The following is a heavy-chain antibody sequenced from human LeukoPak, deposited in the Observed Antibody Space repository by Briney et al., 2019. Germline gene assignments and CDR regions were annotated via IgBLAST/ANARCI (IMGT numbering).Heavy chain of an antibody. CDR1: GFTFSSYG. CDR3: ARDRGDDSSGYGTIDY. Sequence: HPGGSLRLSCAASGFTFSSYGMHWVRQAPGKGLEWVAVISYDGSNKYYADSVKGRFTISRDNSKNTLYLQMNSLRAEDTAVYYCARDRGDDSSGYGTIDYWGQGTLVTVSS. V-gene: IGHV3-30*03. J-gene: IGHJ4*02. D-gene: IGHD3-22*01. CDR2: ISYDGSNK.